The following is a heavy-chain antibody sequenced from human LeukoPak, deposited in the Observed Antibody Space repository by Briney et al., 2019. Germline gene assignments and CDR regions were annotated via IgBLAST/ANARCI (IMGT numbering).Heavy chain of an antibody. CDR3: ARFVRGNYFDY. J-gene: IGHJ4*02. CDR2: IIPILGIA. D-gene: IGHD3-16*01. V-gene: IGHV1-69*04. CDR1: GGSFSSYA. Sequence: SVKVSCKASGGSFSSYAISWVRQAPGQGLEWMGRIIPILGIANYAQKFQGRVTITADKSTSTAYMELSSLRSEDTAVYYCARFVRGNYFDYWGQGTLVTVSS.